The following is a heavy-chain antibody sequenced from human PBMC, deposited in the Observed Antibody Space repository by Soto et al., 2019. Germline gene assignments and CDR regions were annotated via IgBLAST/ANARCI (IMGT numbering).Heavy chain of an antibody. V-gene: IGHV3-30-3*01. J-gene: IGHJ6*02. CDR1: GFTFSSYA. CDR3: ARETYDNFRSGPRYGMDV. Sequence: QVQLVESGGGVVQPGRSLRLSCAASGFTFSSYAMHWVRQAPGKGLEWVAVISYDGSNKYYADSVKGRFTISRDNSKNALYQQMNSLRAEDTAVNYCARETYDNFRSGPRYGMDVWGQGTTVTVSS. CDR2: ISYDGSNK. D-gene: IGHD3-3*01.